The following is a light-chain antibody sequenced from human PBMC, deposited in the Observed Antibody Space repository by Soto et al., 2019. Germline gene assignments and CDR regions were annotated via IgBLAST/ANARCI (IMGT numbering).Light chain of an antibody. CDR3: AAWDNSLSAVL. CDR2: DNN. V-gene: IGLV1-51*01. CDR1: NSNIGNNY. J-gene: IGLJ2*01. Sequence: QSVLTQPPSVSAAPGQKVTISCSGANSNIGNNYVSWYQQFPGTAPQLLIYDNNKRPSGIPDRFSGSKSGTSATLVITGLHTGDEADFYCAAWDNSLSAVLFGGGTKVTVL.